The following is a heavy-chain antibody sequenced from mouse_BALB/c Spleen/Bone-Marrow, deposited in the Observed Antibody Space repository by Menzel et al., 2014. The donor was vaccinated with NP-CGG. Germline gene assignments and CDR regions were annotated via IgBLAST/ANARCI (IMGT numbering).Heavy chain of an antibody. V-gene: IGHV6-6*02. Sequence: EVKVEESGGGLVQPGESMKLSCVASGFTFSNYWMNWVRQSPEKGLEWVAEIRLKSNNYATHYAESVKGRFTISRDDSKSSVYLQMNNLRAEDTGIYYCTTGFAYWGQGTLVTVSA. J-gene: IGHJ3*01. CDR1: GFTFSNYW. CDR3: TTGFAY. CDR2: IRLKSNNYAT.